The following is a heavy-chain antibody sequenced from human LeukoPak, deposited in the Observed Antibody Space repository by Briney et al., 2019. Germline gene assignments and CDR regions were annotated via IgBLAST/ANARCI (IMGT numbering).Heavy chain of an antibody. CDR1: GFTFSSYS. Sequence: GGSLRLSCAASGFTFSSYSMSWVRQAPGKGLEWVSSITATSTSIYYADSLKGRFTISRDNAKDSLYLQMNSLRAEDTAVYYCERTYYNILTAYNPYFDYWGQGILVTVSS. J-gene: IGHJ4*02. CDR2: ITATSTSI. CDR3: ERTYYNILTAYNPYFDY. V-gene: IGHV3-21*01. D-gene: IGHD3-9*01.